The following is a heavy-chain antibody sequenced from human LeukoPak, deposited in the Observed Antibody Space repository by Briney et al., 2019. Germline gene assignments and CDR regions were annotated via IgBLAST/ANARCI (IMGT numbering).Heavy chain of an antibody. Sequence: PGGSLRLSCVASGFTFSSDWMTWVRQAPGKGLEWVANIKQDGSEKYYVDSVRGRFTISRDNAKNSLYLQMNSLRAEGKAVYYCARAYDFWSGYYVDNWGQGTLVTVSS. J-gene: IGHJ4*02. CDR2: IKQDGSEK. CDR1: GFTFSSDW. CDR3: ARAYDFWSGYYVDN. V-gene: IGHV3-7*01. D-gene: IGHD3-3*01.